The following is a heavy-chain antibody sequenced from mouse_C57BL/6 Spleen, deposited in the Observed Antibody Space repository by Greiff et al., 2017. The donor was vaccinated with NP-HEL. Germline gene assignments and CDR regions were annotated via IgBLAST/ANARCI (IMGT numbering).Heavy chain of an antibody. CDR3: ARSPHYYGSSYYAMDY. CDR2: IDPSDSET. D-gene: IGHD1-1*01. V-gene: IGHV1-52*01. CDR1: GYTFTSYW. J-gene: IGHJ4*01. Sequence: VQLQESGAELVRPGSSVKLSCKASGYTFTSYWMHWVKQRPIQGLEWIGNIDPSDSETHYNQKFKDKATLTVDKSSSTAYMQLSSLTSEDSAVYYCARSPHYYGSSYYAMDYWGQGTSVTVSS.